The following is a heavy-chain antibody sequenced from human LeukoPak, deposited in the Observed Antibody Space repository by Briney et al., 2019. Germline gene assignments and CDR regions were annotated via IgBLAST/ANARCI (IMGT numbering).Heavy chain of an antibody. CDR1: GFTFSSYA. V-gene: IGHV3-7*01. CDR3: ARSLWPEDY. CDR2: IKQDGSEK. Sequence: GGSLRLSCAASGFTFSSYAMRWVRQVPGKGLEWVANIKQDGSEKNYVDSVKGRFTISRDNAKTSLYLQTNSLRAEDTAVYYCARSLWPEDYWGQGTLVTVSS. J-gene: IGHJ4*02. D-gene: IGHD3-16*02.